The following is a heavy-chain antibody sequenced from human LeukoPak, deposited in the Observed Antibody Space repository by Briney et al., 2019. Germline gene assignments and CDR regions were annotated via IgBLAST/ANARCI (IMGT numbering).Heavy chain of an antibody. CDR1: GFNFSAYY. CDR3: ARTPRDCPVDCYTGYSDM. V-gene: IGHV3-11*01. CDR2: ISGTGSVT. Sequence: HPGGSLRLSCDTSGFNFSAYYMTWIRQAPGLGLQWVSHISGTGSVTSYAESVRGRFTVSRDNSKMTVSLHMSNLRDDDTALYYCARTPRDCPVDCYTGYSDMWGQGTLVTVSS. D-gene: IGHD2-21*02. J-gene: IGHJ4*03.